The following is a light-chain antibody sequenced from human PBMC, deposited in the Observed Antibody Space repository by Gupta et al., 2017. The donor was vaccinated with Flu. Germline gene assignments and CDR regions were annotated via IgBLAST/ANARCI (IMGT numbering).Light chain of an antibody. CDR1: QSISSW. J-gene: IGKJ2*01. V-gene: IGKV1-5*03. CDR2: KAS. Sequence: STLSASVGDRVTITCRASQSISSWLAWYQQKPGKAPKLLIYKASSLESGVPSRFSGSGAETEFTLTISSRQPDDFATYYCQQYSSYSRYTFGQGTKLEIK. CDR3: QQYSSYSRYT.